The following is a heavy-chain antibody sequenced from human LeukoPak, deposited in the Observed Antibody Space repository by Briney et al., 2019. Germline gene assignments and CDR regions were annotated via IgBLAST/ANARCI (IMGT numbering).Heavy chain of an antibody. CDR1: GGSISSGSYY. V-gene: IGHV4-61*02. Sequence: PSQTLSLTCTVSGGSISSGSYYWSWIRQPAGKGLEWIGRIYTSGSTNYNPSLKSRVTISVDTSKNQFSLKLSSVTAADTAVYYCASGVTGDAFDIWGQGTMVTVSS. CDR2: IYTSGST. J-gene: IGHJ3*02. D-gene: IGHD2-21*02. CDR3: ASGVTGDAFDI.